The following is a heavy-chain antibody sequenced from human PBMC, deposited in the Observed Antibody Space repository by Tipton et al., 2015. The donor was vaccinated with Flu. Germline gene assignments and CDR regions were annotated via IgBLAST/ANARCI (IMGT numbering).Heavy chain of an antibody. CDR1: GFTFSSYS. J-gene: IGHJ6*02. V-gene: IGHV3-21*01. Sequence: AASGFTFSSYSMNWVRQAPGKGLEWVSSISSSSSYIYYADSVKGRFTISRDNAKNSLYLQMNSLRAEDTAVYYCARDDGDGYYYGMDVWGQGTTVPVSS. CDR3: ARDDGDGYYYGMDV. CDR2: ISSSSSYI. D-gene: IGHD5-24*01.